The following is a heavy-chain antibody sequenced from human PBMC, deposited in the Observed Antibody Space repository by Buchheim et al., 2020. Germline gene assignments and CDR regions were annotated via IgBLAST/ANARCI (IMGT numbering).Heavy chain of an antibody. Sequence: QVLLQESGPGMVKPSETLSLTCNVSGASMNDYYWSWIRQPPGKGLEWLGYIYYSGGTNYNPSLKSRVTISIDTSKNQFSLRLTSVTAADTAVYYCARFPVQRKPYWGQGIL. CDR1: GASMNDYY. CDR2: IYYSGGT. CDR3: ARFPVQRKPY. D-gene: IGHD5-24*01. J-gene: IGHJ4*02. V-gene: IGHV4-59*01.